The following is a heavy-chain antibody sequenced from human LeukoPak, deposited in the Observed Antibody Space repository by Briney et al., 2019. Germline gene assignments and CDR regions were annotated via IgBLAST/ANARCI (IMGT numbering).Heavy chain of an antibody. CDR2: INYSGST. J-gene: IGHJ4*02. CDR3: ARPYDGNSNFDY. Sequence: SETLSLTCTVSGGSISSSSYYYWGWIRQPPGKGLEWIGSINYSGSTYYNPSLKSRVTMSVDTSKSQFSLKLSSVTAADTAVYYCARPYDGNSNFDYWGQGTLVTVSS. CDR1: GGSISSSSYYY. V-gene: IGHV4-39*01. D-gene: IGHD4-23*01.